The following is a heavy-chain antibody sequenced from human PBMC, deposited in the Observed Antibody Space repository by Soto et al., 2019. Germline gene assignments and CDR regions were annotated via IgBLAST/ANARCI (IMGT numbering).Heavy chain of an antibody. CDR2: IRSKANSYAT. V-gene: IGHV3-73*01. CDR3: TRLIAAAGSS. Sequence: EVQLVESGGGLVQPGGSLKLSCAASGFTFSGSAMHWVRQASGKGLEWVGRIRSKANSYATAYAASVKGRFTISRDDSRNTAYLQMNSLKTEDTAVYYCTRLIAAAGSSWGQGTLVTVSS. D-gene: IGHD6-13*01. CDR1: GFTFSGSA. J-gene: IGHJ5*02.